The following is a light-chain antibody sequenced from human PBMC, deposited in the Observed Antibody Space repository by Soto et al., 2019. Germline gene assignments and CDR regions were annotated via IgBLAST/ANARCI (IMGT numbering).Light chain of an antibody. J-gene: IGKJ1*01. CDR2: GAS. V-gene: IGKV3-15*01. CDR1: EGVGSS. CDR3: QQYNSYSAT. Sequence: ETVMTQSPATLSVSPGERVTLYFRASEGVGSSLAWYQQKPGQAPRVLIYGASTTAPGIPARFSGSGSGTEFTLTISSLQPDDFATYYCQQYNSYSATFGQGTKVDIK.